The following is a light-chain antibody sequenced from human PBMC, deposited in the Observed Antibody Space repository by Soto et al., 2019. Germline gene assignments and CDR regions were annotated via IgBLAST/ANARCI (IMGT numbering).Light chain of an antibody. Sequence: QSVLTQPASVSGSPGQSITISCTGTSSDVGSYNLVSWYQQHPGTAPKLMISEVTKRPSGVSNRFSGSKSGNTASLTISGHQAEDEADYYCCSYARSHYVFGTGTKVTVL. CDR2: EVT. CDR1: SSDVGSYNL. CDR3: CSYARSHYV. J-gene: IGLJ1*01. V-gene: IGLV2-23*02.